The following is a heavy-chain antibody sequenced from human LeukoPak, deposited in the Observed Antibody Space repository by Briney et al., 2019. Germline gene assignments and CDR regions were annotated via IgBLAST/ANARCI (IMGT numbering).Heavy chain of an antibody. CDR2: ISSSSSYI. CDR1: GFTFSIYN. Sequence: PGGSLRLSCAASGFTFSIYNMNWVRQAPGKGLEWVSSISSSSSYIYYADSVKGRFTISRDNAKSSLYLQMNSLRAEDTAVYYCARGDWFDPWGQGTLVTVSS. J-gene: IGHJ5*02. V-gene: IGHV3-21*01. CDR3: ARGDWFDP.